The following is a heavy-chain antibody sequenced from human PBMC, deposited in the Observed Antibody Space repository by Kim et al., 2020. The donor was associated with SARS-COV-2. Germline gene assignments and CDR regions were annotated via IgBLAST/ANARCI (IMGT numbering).Heavy chain of an antibody. CDR3: ARGDYCRGGICYFYRPAWFDP. D-gene: IGHD2-15*01. V-gene: IGHV4-59*01. J-gene: IGHJ5*02. CDR2: IHHTGST. CDR1: GDSISTYY. Sequence: SETLSLTCTVSGDSISTYYWSWIRQSPGKGLQWIGNIHHTGSTSYNPSLKGRVAMSVDTSKNQFSLNVTSVTAADTAVYYCARGDYCRGGICYFYRPAWFDPWGQGTLVTVSS.